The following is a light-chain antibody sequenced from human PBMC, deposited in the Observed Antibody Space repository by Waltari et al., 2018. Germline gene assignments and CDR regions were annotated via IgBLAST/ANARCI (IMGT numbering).Light chain of an antibody. Sequence: SYELTQPPSVSVSPGQTARITFSGDALPKQYVYWYQQKSGQAPILVMYKDRERPSGIPERFSGSSSGTTVTLTISGVQAEDEADYYCQSGDNSGTNRVLFGGGTKLTVL. CDR2: KDR. J-gene: IGLJ2*01. CDR1: ALPKQY. CDR3: QSGDNSGTNRVL. V-gene: IGLV3-25*03.